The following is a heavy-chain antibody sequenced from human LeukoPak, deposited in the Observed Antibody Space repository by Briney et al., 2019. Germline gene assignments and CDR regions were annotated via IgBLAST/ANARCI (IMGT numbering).Heavy chain of an antibody. CDR2: IKQDGSAK. CDR1: GFTFSSYW. CDR3: AKDHSITMVRGVIKSAFDY. Sequence: GGSLRLSCAASGFTFSSYWMSWVRLAPGKGLEWVANIKQDGSAKFYVESVKGRFTISRDNSKNTLYLQMNSLRAEDTAVCYCAKDHSITMVRGVIKSAFDYWGQGTLVTVSS. D-gene: IGHD3-10*01. V-gene: IGHV3-7*01. J-gene: IGHJ4*02.